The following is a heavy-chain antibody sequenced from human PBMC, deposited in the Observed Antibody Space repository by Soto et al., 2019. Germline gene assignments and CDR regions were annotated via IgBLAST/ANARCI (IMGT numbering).Heavy chain of an antibody. J-gene: IGHJ6*03. CDR3: ARAYSNYVGNYYYYYYMDV. D-gene: IGHD4-4*01. Sequence: EVQLVESGGGLVQPGGSLRLSCAASGFTFSSYDMHWVRQATGKGLEWVSAMGTAGDTYYPGSVKGRFTISRENAKNSLYLQMNSLRAGDTAVYYCARAYSNYVGNYYYYYYMDVWGKGTTVTVSS. CDR2: MGTAGDT. CDR1: GFTFSSYD. V-gene: IGHV3-13*01.